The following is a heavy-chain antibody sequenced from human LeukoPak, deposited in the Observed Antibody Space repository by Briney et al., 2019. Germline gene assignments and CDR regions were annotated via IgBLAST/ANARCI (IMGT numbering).Heavy chain of an antibody. D-gene: IGHD6-13*01. CDR3: ARVLAAAGVPFDY. Sequence: ASVKVSCKASGYTLTDYYMHWVRQAPGQGLEWMGIINPSGDSTSYAQKFQGRVTMTRDTSTSTVYMELSSLRSEDTAVYYCARVLAAAGVPFDYWGQGTLVTVSS. CDR2: INPSGDST. CDR1: GYTLTDYY. J-gene: IGHJ4*02. V-gene: IGHV1-46*01.